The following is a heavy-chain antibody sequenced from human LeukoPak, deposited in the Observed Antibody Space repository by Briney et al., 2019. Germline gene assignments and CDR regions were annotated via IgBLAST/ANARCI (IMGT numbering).Heavy chain of an antibody. CDR2: ISYDGSSK. CDR3: ARDPRGRGDYADY. J-gene: IGHJ4*02. V-gene: IGHV3-30*04. D-gene: IGHD4-17*01. CDR1: GFTFSTYA. Sequence: GGTLRLSCAASGFTFSTYAMHWVRQAPGKGLEWVAVISYDGSSKYYADSVKGRFTISRDNAKNSLYLQMNSLRAEDTAVYYCARDPRGRGDYADYWGQGTLVTVSS.